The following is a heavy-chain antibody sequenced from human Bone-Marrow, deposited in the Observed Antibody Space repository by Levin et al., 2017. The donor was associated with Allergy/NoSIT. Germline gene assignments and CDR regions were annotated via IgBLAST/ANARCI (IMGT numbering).Heavy chain of an antibody. V-gene: IGHV1-2*02. CDR2: INPNSDDT. Sequence: AASVKVSCKASGYTLSDYYIHWVRQAPGQGLEWMGWINPNSDDTDYAQKFQGRVTMTRDTSINTAYMELNRLTSEDTAVYYWARACIVATTSKSKFDYWSQGTLVTVSS. CDR3: ARACIVATTSKSKFDY. D-gene: IGHD5-12*01. CDR1: GYTLSDYY. J-gene: IGHJ4*02.